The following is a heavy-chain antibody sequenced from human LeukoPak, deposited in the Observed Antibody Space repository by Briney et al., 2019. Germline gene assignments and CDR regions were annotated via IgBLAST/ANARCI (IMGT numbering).Heavy chain of an antibody. D-gene: IGHD6-13*01. J-gene: IGHJ4*02. CDR2: IYPGDSDT. Sequence: KLGESLKISCKGSGYSFTSYWIGWVRQMPGKGLEWMGIIYPGDSDTKYSPSFQGQVTISADKSISTAYLQWSSLKASDTAIYYCARRSSSWDRYDNWGQGTLVTVSS. V-gene: IGHV5-51*01. CDR1: GYSFTSYW. CDR3: ARRSSSWDRYDN.